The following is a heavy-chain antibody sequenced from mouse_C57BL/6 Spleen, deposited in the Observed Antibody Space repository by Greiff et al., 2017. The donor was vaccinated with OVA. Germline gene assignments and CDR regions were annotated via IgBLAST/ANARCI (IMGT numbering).Heavy chain of an antibody. CDR2: IDPSDSYT. CDR1: GYTFTSYW. CDR3: ERAYGTPSWFAY. Sequence: QVQLQQPGAELVMPGASVKLSCKASGYTFTSYWMHWVKQRPGQGLEWIGEIDPSDSYTNYNQKFKGKSTLTVDKSSSTAYMQLSSLTSEDSAVYYGERAYGTPSWFAYWGKGTLVTVAA. D-gene: IGHD2-1*01. J-gene: IGHJ3*01. V-gene: IGHV1-69*01.